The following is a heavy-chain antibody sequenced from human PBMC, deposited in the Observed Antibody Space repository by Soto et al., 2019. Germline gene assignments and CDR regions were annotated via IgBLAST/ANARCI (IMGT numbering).Heavy chain of an antibody. J-gene: IGHJ4*02. V-gene: IGHV3-30*18. Sequence: PGGSLRLSCAASGFTFSSYGMHWVRQAPGKGLEWVAVISYDGSNKYYADSVKGRFTISRDNSKNTLYLQMNSLRAEDTAVYYCAKAGRITMIGTKRPHPADYWGQGTLVTVSS. CDR2: ISYDGSNK. CDR1: GFTFSSYG. D-gene: IGHD3-22*01. CDR3: AKAGRITMIGTKRPHPADY.